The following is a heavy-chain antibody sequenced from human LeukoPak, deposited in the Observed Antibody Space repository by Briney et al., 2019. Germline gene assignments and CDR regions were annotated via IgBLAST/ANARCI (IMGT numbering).Heavy chain of an antibody. CDR3: ARLICRGGSCYGKHYFDY. Sequence: PGGSLRLSCAASGFTFSGSTMAWVRQAPGKGLEWVSSITGDSDYIYYAELVKGRFTISRDNTKNSLSLQMNSLRAEDTAVYYCARLICRGGSCYGKHYFDYWGQGALVTVSS. V-gene: IGHV3-21*01. CDR2: ITGDSDYI. CDR1: GFTFSGST. D-gene: IGHD2-15*01. J-gene: IGHJ4*02.